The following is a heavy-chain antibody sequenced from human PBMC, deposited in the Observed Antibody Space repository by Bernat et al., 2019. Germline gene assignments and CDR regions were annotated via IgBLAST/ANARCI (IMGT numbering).Heavy chain of an antibody. CDR3: ARWGEAVAGMEYAFDI. V-gene: IGHV1-46*01. CDR1: GYTFTSYY. D-gene: IGHD6-19*01. Sequence: QVQLVQSGAEVKKPGASVKVSCKASGYTFTSYYMHWVRQAPGQGLEWMGIINPSGGSTSYAQKFQGRVTMTRDTSTSTVYMELSSLRSEDTAVYYCARWGEAVAGMEYAFDIWGQGTMVTVSS. J-gene: IGHJ3*02. CDR2: INPSGGST.